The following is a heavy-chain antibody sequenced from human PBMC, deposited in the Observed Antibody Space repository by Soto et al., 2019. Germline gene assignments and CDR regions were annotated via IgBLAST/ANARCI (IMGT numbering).Heavy chain of an antibody. V-gene: IGHV3-21*01. J-gene: IGHJ6*03. CDR1: GFTFSSYS. CDR2: ISSSSSYI. Sequence: GGSLRLSCAASGFTFSSYSMNWVRQAPGKGLEWVSSISSSSSYIYYADSVKGRFTISRDNAKNSLYLQMNSLRAEDTAVYYCARATEHYYYYYYREVWGKVTTVSVSS. CDR3: ARATEHYYYYYYREV. D-gene: IGHD1-1*01.